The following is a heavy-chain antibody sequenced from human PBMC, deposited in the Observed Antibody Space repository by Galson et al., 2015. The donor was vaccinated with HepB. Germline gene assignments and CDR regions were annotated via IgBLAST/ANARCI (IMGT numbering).Heavy chain of an antibody. D-gene: IGHD5-18*01. Sequence: SLRLSCAASGFTVSSNYMSWVRQAPGKGLEWVSVIYSGGSTYYADSVKGRFTISRDNSKNTLYLQMNSLRAEDTAVYYCARANTAMTEFDYWGQGTLVTVSS. V-gene: IGHV3-53*01. CDR2: IYSGGST. CDR1: GFTVSSNY. CDR3: ARANTAMTEFDY. J-gene: IGHJ4*02.